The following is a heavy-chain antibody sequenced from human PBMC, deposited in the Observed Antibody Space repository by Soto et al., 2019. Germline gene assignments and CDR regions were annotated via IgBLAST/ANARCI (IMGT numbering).Heavy chain of an antibody. D-gene: IGHD2-2*02. J-gene: IGHJ5*02. CDR3: AGEVLVTAAIPHGWFDP. Sequence: SVKVSCKASGGTFSSYAISWVRQAPGQGLEWMGGIIPIFGTANYAQKFQGRVTITADESTSTAYMELSSLRSEDTAVYYCAGEVLVTAAIPHGWFDPWGQGTLVTVYS. V-gene: IGHV1-69*13. CDR1: GGTFSSYA. CDR2: IIPIFGTA.